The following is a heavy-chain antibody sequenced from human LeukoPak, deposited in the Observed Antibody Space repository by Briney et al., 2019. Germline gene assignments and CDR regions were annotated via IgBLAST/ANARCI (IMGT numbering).Heavy chain of an antibody. D-gene: IGHD2-15*01. CDR3: ARDGAGSGDPQAPNN. CDR1: GGSISSSSYY. V-gene: IGHV4-39*07. CDR2: IYYSGST. J-gene: IGHJ4*02. Sequence: SETLSLTCTVSGGSISSSSYYWGWIRQPPGKGLEWIGSIYYSGSTYYNPSLKSRVTISVDTSKNQFSLKLSSVTAADTAVYYCARDGAGSGDPQAPNNWGQGTLVTVSS.